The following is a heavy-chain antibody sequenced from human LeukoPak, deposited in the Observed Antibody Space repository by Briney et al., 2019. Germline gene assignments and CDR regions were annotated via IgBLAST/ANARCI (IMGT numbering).Heavy chain of an antibody. V-gene: IGHV1-18*01. Sequence: ASVNVSCKASGYTFTSYGITWVRQAPGQRREWMGWISGNSCNTNYAQKLQGRVTMTTDTSTSTAYMELRGLRSDATAVYYCARGQQQLDYWGQGTLVTVSS. J-gene: IGHJ4*02. CDR3: ARGQQQLDY. CDR2: ISGNSCNT. D-gene: IGHD6-13*01. CDR1: GYTFTSYG.